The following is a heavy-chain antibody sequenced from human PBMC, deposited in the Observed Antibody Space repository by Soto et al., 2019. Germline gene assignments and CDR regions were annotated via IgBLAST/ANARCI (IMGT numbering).Heavy chain of an antibody. V-gene: IGHV5-51*01. CDR3: ARPANTVADHFDL. CDR2: IYPSDSDT. CDR1: GYTFTIYW. Sequence: RVESLKISCQVSGYTFTIYWIGWGRQMPWKGLEWMGIIYPSDSDTRYSPSFQGQVTISADQSINTAYPQWDSLKASDTAIYYCARPANTVADHFDLWGQGTPVTVSS. J-gene: IGHJ4*02. D-gene: IGHD4-17*01.